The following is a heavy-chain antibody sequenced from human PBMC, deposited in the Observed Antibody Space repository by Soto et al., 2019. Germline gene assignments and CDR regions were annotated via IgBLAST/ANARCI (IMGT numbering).Heavy chain of an antibody. Sequence: QEQLVQSGAEVKKPGSSVKVSCKASGGLFSSYPISWVRQVPGQGLDWMGGIIPVFQTAYYTQRFQGRVTITADESTNPAYMELSSLRSEDTSIYYCARGGSGFTWFNEFWGQGTLVTVSS. D-gene: IGHD3-22*01. CDR2: IIPVFQTA. V-gene: IGHV1-69*01. J-gene: IGHJ4*02. CDR1: GGLFSSYP. CDR3: ARGGSGFTWFNEF.